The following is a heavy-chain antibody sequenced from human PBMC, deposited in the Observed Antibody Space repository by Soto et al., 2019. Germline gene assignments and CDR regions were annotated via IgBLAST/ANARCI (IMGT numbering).Heavy chain of an antibody. CDR2: ISYDGSNK. Sequence: GGSLRLSCAASGFTFSSYGMHWVRQAPGKGLEWVAVISYDGSNKYYADSVKGRFTISRDNSKNTLYLQMNSLRAEDRAVYYCAKNLIQLWSNECDYWGQGTLVTVSS. J-gene: IGHJ4*02. CDR1: GFTFSSYG. D-gene: IGHD5-18*01. V-gene: IGHV3-30*18. CDR3: AKNLIQLWSNECDY.